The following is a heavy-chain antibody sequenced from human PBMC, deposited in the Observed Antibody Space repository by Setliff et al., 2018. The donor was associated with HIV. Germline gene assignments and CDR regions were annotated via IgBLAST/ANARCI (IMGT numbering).Heavy chain of an antibody. V-gene: IGHV3-48*03. CDR1: GFTFSNYE. CDR2: ISSSGTTI. J-gene: IGHJ4*02. D-gene: IGHD3-22*01. CDR3: ARPNYYDSSGSSDY. Sequence: GGSLRLSCAASGFTFSNYEMNWVRQAPGKGLEWVSYISSSGTTIYYADSVKGRFTISRDNAKNSLYLQMNSLRAEDTAVYYCARPNYYDSSGSSDYWGQGTLVTVSS.